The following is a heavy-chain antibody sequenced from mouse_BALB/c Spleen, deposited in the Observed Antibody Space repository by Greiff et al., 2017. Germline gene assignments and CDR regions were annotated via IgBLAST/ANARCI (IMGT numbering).Heavy chain of an antibody. Sequence: EVQLVESGGGLVQPGGSRKLSCEASGFTFSSFGMHWVRQAPEKGLEWVAYISSGSSTIYYADTVKGRFTISRDNPKNTLFLQMTSLRSEDTAMYYCAREGFPYWGQGTLVTVSA. CDR3: AREGFPY. CDR1: GFTFSSFG. V-gene: IGHV5-17*02. J-gene: IGHJ3*01. CDR2: ISSGSSTI.